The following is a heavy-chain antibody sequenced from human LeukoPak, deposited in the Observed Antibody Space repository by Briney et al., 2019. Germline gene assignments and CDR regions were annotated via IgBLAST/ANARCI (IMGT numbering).Heavy chain of an antibody. CDR2: INSDGSST. D-gene: IGHD6-13*01. V-gene: IGHV3-74*01. CDR1: GFTFSSYW. J-gene: IGHJ4*02. CDR3: AISSSWYRFDY. Sequence: GGSLRLSCAASGFTFSSYWMHWVRQAPGKGLVWVSRINSDGSSTSYADSVKGRFTISRDNAKNTLYLQMNSLRAEDTAVYYCAISSSWYRFDYWGQGTLVTVSS.